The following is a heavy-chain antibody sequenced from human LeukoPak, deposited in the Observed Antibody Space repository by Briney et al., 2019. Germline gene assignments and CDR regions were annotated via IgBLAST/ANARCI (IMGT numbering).Heavy chain of an antibody. CDR2: MSGSGGST. V-gene: IGHV3-23*01. CDR3: AKDYTVTGFYFDY. CDR1: GFTFSSYA. D-gene: IGHD4-17*01. J-gene: IGHJ4*02. Sequence: GASLRLSCAASGFTFSSYAMSWVRQAPGKGLEWVSAMSGSGGSTYNADSVKGRFTISRDNSKNTLYLQMNSLRAEDTAVYYCAKDYTVTGFYFDYWGQGTLVTVSS.